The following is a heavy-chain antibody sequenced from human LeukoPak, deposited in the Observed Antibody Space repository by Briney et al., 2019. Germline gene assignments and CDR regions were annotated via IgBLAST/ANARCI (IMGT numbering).Heavy chain of an antibody. J-gene: IGHJ4*02. D-gene: IGHD6-6*01. CDR2: IYTSGST. CDR1: GGSISSYY. Sequence: PSETLSLTCTVSGGSISSYYWSWIRQPAGKGLEWIGRIYTSGSTNYNPSLKSRVTISVDKSKNQFSLKLSSVTAADTAVYYCARGGLAARPGYFDYWGPATLVPVSS. CDR3: ARGGLAARPGYFDY. V-gene: IGHV4-4*07.